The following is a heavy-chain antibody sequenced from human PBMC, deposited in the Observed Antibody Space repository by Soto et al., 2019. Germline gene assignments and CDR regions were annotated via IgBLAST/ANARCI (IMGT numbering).Heavy chain of an antibody. CDR2: ISACNGNT. V-gene: IGHV1-18*01. D-gene: IGHD5-18*01. CDR1: GYTFTSYG. Sequence: ASVKVSCKASGYTFTSYGISWVRQAPGQGLEWMGWISACNGNTNYAQKLQGRVTMTRDISTSTAYMELSSLRSEDTAVHYCAADSVGEIQLWLHYWGQGTLVTVSS. J-gene: IGHJ4*02. CDR3: AADSVGEIQLWLHY.